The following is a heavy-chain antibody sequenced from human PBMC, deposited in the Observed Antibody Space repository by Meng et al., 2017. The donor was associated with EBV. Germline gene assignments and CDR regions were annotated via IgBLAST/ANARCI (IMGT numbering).Heavy chain of an antibody. CDR2: LIPMVGAP. CDR1: GGPFRSDA. CDR3: ASESGRGFTPDY. J-gene: IGHJ4*02. D-gene: IGHD3-10*01. V-gene: IGHV1-69*01. Sequence: QVQVRQAGAEGKKPGASVKVPCKTSGGPFRSDAVSWVRQAPGQGLEWMGGLIPMVGAPHYAQKFQGRVTIIADESTSTHSMELNSLRTEDTAMYYCASESGRGFTPDYWGQGTLVTVSS.